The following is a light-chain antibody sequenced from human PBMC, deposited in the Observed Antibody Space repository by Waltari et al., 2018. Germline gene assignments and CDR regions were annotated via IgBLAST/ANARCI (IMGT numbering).Light chain of an antibody. CDR2: EVS. CDR1: SSDIGASNY. J-gene: IGLJ3*02. V-gene: IGLV2-14*03. Sequence: QSALTQPPSVSGSPGQSITISCPGTSSDIGASNYVHWYQQYPGKAPKLIIFEVSHRPSGVSDRFSGSKSGNKASLTISGLQAKDEADYYCSSFTETNTRVFGGGTQVTV. CDR3: SSFTETNTRV.